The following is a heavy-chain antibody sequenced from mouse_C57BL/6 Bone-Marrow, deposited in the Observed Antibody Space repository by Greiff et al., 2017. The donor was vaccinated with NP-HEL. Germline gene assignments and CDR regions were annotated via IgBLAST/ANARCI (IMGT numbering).Heavy chain of an antibody. CDR2: IYPRRGNT. CDR1: GYTFTSYG. Sequence: QVQLQQSGAELARPGASVKLSCKASGYTFTSYGISWVKQRTGQGLEWIGEIYPRRGNTYYNEKFKGKATLTADKSSSTAYMELRSLTSEDSAVYFCARGDGFDYWGQGTTLTVSS. V-gene: IGHV1-81*01. J-gene: IGHJ2*01. D-gene: IGHD1-1*01. CDR3: ARGDGFDY.